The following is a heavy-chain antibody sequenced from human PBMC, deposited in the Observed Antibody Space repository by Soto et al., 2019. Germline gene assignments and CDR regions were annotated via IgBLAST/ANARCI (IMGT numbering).Heavy chain of an antibody. D-gene: IGHD4-4*01. CDR1: GGSIRGGGHY. CDR3: ARDGPLTVNYFDY. J-gene: IGHJ4*02. Sequence: SETLSLTCTVSGGSIRGGGHYWTWIRHRPGKGLEWIGYIYYSGSTYYNPSLKSRVTISVDTSKNQFSLKLSSVTAADTAVYYCARDGPLTVNYFDYWGQGTLVTVSS. V-gene: IGHV4-31*03. CDR2: IYYSGST.